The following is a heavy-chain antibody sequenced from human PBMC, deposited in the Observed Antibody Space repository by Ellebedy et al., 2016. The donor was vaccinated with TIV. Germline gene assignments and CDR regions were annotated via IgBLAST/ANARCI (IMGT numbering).Heavy chain of an antibody. Sequence: GESLKISXKGSGYRFTSYWIAWVRQMPGKGLEYMGIIYPGDSDTRYSPSFQDQVSISADESTSTAYLQWSSLKASDTAMYYCARLYSTNWHFDYWGQGTLVTVSS. V-gene: IGHV5-51*01. J-gene: IGHJ4*02. CDR3: ARLYSTNWHFDY. D-gene: IGHD6-13*01. CDR1: GYRFTSYW. CDR2: IYPGDSDT.